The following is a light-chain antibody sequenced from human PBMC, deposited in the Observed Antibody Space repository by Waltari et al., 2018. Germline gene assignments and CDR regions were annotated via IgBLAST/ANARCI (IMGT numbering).Light chain of an antibody. CDR2: GAS. J-gene: IGKJ2*01. CDR3: HQYNNWPPEGS. V-gene: IGKV3-15*01. Sequence: RVMTQSPAALSVSPGEKVTLFCKASQDINSNLAWYQQKPGQPPRLVIYGASTRAIGIPDRFSGSRSGTEFTLTINGLQSEDFAVYFCHQYNNWPPEGSFGQGTKLKIK. CDR1: QDINSN.